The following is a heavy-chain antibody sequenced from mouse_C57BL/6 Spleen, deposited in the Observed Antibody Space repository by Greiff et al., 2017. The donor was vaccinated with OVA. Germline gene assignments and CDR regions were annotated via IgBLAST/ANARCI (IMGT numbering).Heavy chain of an antibody. V-gene: IGHV1-26*01. CDR2: INPNNGGT. J-gene: IGHJ4*01. CDR3: ARYLGSLMDY. Sequence: VQLQQSGPELVKPGASVKISCKASGYTFTDYYMNWVQQSHGKSLEWIGDINPNNGGTSYNQKVTGKATLTVDKSSSTAYMELRSLTSEDSAVDYCARYLGSLMDYWGQGTSVTVSS. CDR1: GYTFTDYY.